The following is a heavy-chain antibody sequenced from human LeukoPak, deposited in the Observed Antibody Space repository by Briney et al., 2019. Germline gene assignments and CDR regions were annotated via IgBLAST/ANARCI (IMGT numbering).Heavy chain of an antibody. CDR3: ARDGHGDGFLTGYSYFGMDV. D-gene: IGHD3-9*01. Sequence: GGSLRLSCAASGFGLSSYSMNWVRQAPGKGLEWVSSITISSNFIYYADSVKGRFTISRDNAKSSLFLQMNSLRAEDTAVYFCARDGHGDGFLTGYSYFGMDVWGQGTTVTVSS. CDR2: ITISSNFI. J-gene: IGHJ6*02. CDR1: GFGLSSYS. V-gene: IGHV3-21*01.